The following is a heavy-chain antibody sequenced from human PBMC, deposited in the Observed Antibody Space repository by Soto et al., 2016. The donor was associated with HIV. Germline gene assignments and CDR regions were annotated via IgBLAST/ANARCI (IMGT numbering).Heavy chain of an antibody. D-gene: IGHD3-10*01. V-gene: IGHV1-2*02. CDR3: ARVPITMVRGAYPYYYYYGMDV. J-gene: IGHJ6*02. CDR2: INPNSGGT. Sequence: QVQLVQSGAEVKKPGASVKVSCKASGYIFTGYYMHWVRQAPGQGLEWMGWINPNSGGTNYEQKFQGRVTMTGDTSISTAYMELSRLRSDDTAVYYCARVPITMVRGAYPYYYYYGMDVWGQGTTVTVSS. CDR1: GYIFTGYY.